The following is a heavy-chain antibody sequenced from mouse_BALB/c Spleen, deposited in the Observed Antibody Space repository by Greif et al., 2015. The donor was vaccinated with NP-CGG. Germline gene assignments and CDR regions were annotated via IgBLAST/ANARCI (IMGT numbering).Heavy chain of an antibody. CDR3: ARWGITTKFAY. Sequence: VQGVESGAELVRPGTSVKVSCKASGYAFTNYLIEWVKQRPGQGLEWIGVINPGSGGTNYNERFKGKATLTADKSSSPAYMQLSSLSSDDSAVYFCARWGITTKFAYWGQGTLVTVSA. J-gene: IGHJ3*01. CDR1: GYAFTNYL. CDR2: INPGSGGT. V-gene: IGHV1-54*03. D-gene: IGHD2-4*01.